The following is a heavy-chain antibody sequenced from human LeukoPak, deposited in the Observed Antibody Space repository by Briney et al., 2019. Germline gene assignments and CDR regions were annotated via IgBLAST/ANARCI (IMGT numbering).Heavy chain of an antibody. J-gene: IGHJ4*02. CDR3: ATDYYGSGSQNY. V-gene: IGHV1-24*01. D-gene: IGHD3-10*01. CDR2: FDPEDGET. Sequence: ASVKVSCKVSGYTLTELSMHWVRQAPGKGLEWMGGFDPEDGETIYAQKFQGRVTMTEDTSTDTAYVELSSLRSEDTAVYYCATDYYGSGSQNYWGQGTLVTVSS. CDR1: GYTLTELS.